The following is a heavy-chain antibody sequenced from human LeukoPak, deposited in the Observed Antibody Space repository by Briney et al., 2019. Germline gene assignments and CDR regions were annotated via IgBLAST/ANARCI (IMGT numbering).Heavy chain of an antibody. V-gene: IGHV3-21*01. CDR2: ISSSSSYI. Sequence: PGGSLRLSCAASGFTFSSYSMNWVRQAPGKGLEWVSSISSSSSYIYYADSVKGRFTISRDNAKNSLYPQMNSLRAEDTAVYYCARDGVPAAMLAPLNYWGQGTLVTVSS. D-gene: IGHD2-2*01. CDR3: ARDGVPAAMLAPLNY. J-gene: IGHJ4*02. CDR1: GFTFSSYS.